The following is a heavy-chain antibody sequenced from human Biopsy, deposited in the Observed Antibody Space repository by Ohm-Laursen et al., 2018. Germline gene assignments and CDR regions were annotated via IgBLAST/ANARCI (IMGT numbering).Heavy chain of an antibody. CDR2: IMSLYNTT. V-gene: IGHV1-69*06. J-gene: IGHJ2*01. CDR1: GGTFSNYG. Sequence: SVKVSCKAPGGTFSNYGVNWLRQAPGQGLQWMGGIMSLYNTTNYAQKFWDRITVTADKSTNTVYMTLSSLTSEDTAVYFCARGLGGYDYWYFDLWGRGTLVIVSS. D-gene: IGHD5-12*01. CDR3: ARGLGGYDYWYFDL.